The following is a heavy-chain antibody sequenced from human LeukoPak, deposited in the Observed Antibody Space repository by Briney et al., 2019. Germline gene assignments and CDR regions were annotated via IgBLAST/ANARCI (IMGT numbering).Heavy chain of an antibody. CDR2: IRKDGSER. V-gene: IGHV3-7*01. J-gene: IGHJ3*02. Sequence: GGSLRLSCAASGFTFSSYWMNWVRQAPGKGLEWVANIRKDGSERYYVDSVKGRFTISRDNTKKSLYLQMNTLRAEDTAVYYCARDLAGPPQEAFDIWGQGTMVTVSS. CDR1: GFTFSSYW. CDR3: ARDLAGPPQEAFDI.